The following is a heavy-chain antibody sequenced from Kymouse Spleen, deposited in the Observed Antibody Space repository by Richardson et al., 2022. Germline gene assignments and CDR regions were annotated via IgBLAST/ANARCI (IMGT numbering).Heavy chain of an antibody. CDR3: AREDNWNSNWFDP. J-gene: IGHJ5*02. V-gene: IGHV3-33*01. CDR2: IWYDGSNK. D-gene: IGHD1-7*01. Sequence: QVQLVESGGGVVQPGRSLRLSCAASGFTFSSYGMHWVRQAPGKGLEWVAVIWYDGSNKYYADSVKGRFTISRDNSKNTLYLQMNSLRAEDTAVYYCAREDNWNSNWFDPWGQGTLVTVSS. CDR1: GFTFSSYG.